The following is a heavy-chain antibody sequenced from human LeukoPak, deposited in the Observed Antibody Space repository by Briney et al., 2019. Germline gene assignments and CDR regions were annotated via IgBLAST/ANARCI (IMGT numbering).Heavy chain of an antibody. CDR3: ATASSDYVYYHY. CDR2: IYSGGST. V-gene: IGHV3-53*01. D-gene: IGHD3-22*01. J-gene: IGHJ1*01. CDR1: GFTVSRND. Sequence: GGSLRLSCAASGFTVSRNDMSWVRQAPGKGLEWVSLIYSGGSTNYADSVKGRFTISRDNSKNTLYLQMNSLRAEDTAAYYCATASSDYVYYHYWGQGTLVTVSS.